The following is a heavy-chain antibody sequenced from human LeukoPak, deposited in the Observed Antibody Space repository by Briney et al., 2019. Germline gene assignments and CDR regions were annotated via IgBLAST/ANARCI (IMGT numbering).Heavy chain of an antibody. D-gene: IGHD6-19*01. V-gene: IGHV6-1*01. CDR3: ARASVTGTHHIDY. CDR1: GDSVSRNSAA. J-gene: IGHJ4*02. CDR2: TYYRSKWYN. Sequence: SQTLSLTCAISGDSVSRNSAAWNWIRQSPSRGLEWLGRTYYRSKWYNDYAVSVKSRITITPDTSKNQFSLQLNSVAPEDTALYYCARASVTGTHHIDYWGQGTLVTVSS.